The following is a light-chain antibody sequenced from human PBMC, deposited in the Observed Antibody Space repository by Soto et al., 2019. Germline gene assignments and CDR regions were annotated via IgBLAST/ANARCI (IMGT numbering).Light chain of an antibody. V-gene: IGKV1-5*01. J-gene: IGKJ1*01. CDR1: QTISGW. Sequence: DIQMTQSPSTLSASVGDTVTITCRASQTISGWLAWYQQRPGKAPNLLIFDPSTLESGVPSRFSGSGSGTTFTLTISSLQSDDFATYYCLQYNGYYRTFGQGTKVEIK. CDR2: DPS. CDR3: LQYNGYYRT.